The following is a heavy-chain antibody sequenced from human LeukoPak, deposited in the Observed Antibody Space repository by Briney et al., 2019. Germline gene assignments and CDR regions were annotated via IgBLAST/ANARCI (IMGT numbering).Heavy chain of an antibody. CDR3: AKRGIVIRAVIIVGFHKEAYYFDY. CDR1: GITLSNYG. Sequence: GGSLRLSCAVSGITLSNYGMSWVRQAPGKGLEWVTGISDSGGSTNYADSVKGRFTISRDNPKNTLYLQMNSLRAEDTAVYFCAKRGIVIRAVIIVGFHKEAYYFDYWGQGALVTVSS. J-gene: IGHJ4*02. V-gene: IGHV3-23*01. D-gene: IGHD3-10*01. CDR2: ISDSGGST.